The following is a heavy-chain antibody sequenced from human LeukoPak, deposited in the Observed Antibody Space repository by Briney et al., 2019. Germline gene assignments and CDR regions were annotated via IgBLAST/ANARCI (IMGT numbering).Heavy chain of an antibody. V-gene: IGHV4-4*07. CDR3: ARGSTTHLTVRDWFDP. CDR2: IYTSGST. CDR1: GGSISSYY. D-gene: IGHD5/OR15-5a*01. J-gene: IGHJ5*02. Sequence: SETLSLTCTVSGGSISSYYWSWIRQPAGKGLEWIGRIYTSGSTNYNPSLKSRVTMSVDTSKNQFSLKLSSVTAADTAVYYCARGSTTHLTVRDWFDPWGQGTLVTVSS.